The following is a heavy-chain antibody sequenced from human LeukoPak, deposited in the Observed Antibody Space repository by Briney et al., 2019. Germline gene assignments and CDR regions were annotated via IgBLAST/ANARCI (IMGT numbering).Heavy chain of an antibody. Sequence: SETLSLTCSVSGGAISRYYWSWIRQPPGKGLEWIGYIYYSGSTNYNPSLKSRVTISVDTSKNQFSLKLSSVTAADTAVYYCASGAYSYYCMDVWGKGTTVTISS. CDR3: ASGAYSYYCMDV. J-gene: IGHJ6*03. CDR2: IYYSGST. D-gene: IGHD1-26*01. CDR1: GGAISRYY. V-gene: IGHV4-59*01.